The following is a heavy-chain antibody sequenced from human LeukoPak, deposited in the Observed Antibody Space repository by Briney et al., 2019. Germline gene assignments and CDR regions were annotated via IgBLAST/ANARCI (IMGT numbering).Heavy chain of an antibody. D-gene: IGHD6-13*01. CDR2: MNSSGGNT. CDR3: AREGWVHYSSSWPGRWFDP. J-gene: IGHJ5*02. CDR1: GYTFISYY. Sequence: ASVKVSCMACGYTFISYYMHWVRQAPGQGLAWMGIMNSSGGNTSYAQKLQGRLTKTRDMSTSTGYMEMSSLRSEDKAVYSCAREGWVHYSSSWPGRWFDPCGQGTLVTVSS. V-gene: IGHV1-46*01.